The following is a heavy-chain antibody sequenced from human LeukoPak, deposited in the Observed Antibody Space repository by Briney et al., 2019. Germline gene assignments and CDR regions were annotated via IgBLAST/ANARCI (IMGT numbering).Heavy chain of an antibody. D-gene: IGHD3-3*01. CDR1: GFTFSSYA. CDR2: ISGSGGST. V-gene: IGHV3-23*01. Sequence: GGSLRLSCAASGFTFSSYAMSWVRQAPGKGLEWVSAISGSGGSTYYADSVKGRFTISRDNSKNTLYLQMNSLRAEDTAVYYCAKAAQRITIFGVFIPNWFDPWGKGTLVTVSS. J-gene: IGHJ5*02. CDR3: AKAAQRITIFGVFIPNWFDP.